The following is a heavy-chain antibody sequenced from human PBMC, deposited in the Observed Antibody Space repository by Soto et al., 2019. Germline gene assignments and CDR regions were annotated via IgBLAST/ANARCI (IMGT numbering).Heavy chain of an antibody. J-gene: IGHJ4*02. CDR1: GYTFTGYY. CDR3: ARDRRDSSGGYVVGDTRGTFDD. V-gene: IGHV1-2*02. Sequence: QVQLVQSGAEVKKPGASVKVSCKASGYTFTGYYMHWVRQAPGQGREWMAWINPNSGGTNFAQKFQGRVTMTRDTAISTVYMEQSRIRSDDTGVYYCARDRRDSSGGYVVGDTRGTFDDWGQGTLVTVSS. CDR2: INPNSGGT. D-gene: IGHD6-19*01.